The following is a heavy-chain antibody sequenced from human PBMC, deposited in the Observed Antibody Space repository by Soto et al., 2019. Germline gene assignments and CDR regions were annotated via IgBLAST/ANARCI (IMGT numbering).Heavy chain of an antibody. CDR3: AKDSSSDGHWYSGDY. Sequence: PGGSLRLSCAASGFTFGDHYMDWVRQATGKGLEWVARIRNKANSHTTEYAASVKGRFTVSRDDSKNSLYLQMNSLLTEDTAVYYCAKDSSSDGHWYSGDYWGQGTLVTVSS. D-gene: IGHD6-13*01. CDR1: GFTFGDHY. V-gene: IGHV3-72*01. CDR2: IRNKANSHTT. J-gene: IGHJ4*02.